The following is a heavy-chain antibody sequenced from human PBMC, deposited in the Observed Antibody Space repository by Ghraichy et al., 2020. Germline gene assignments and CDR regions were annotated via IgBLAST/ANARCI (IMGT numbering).Heavy chain of an antibody. CDR3: AKSTLYCSGGSCPKGPGY. CDR2: ISGSGGST. D-gene: IGHD2-15*01. V-gene: IGHV3-23*01. Sequence: GGSLRLSCAASGFTFSSYAMSWVRQAPGKGLEWVSAISGSGGSTYYADSVKGRFTISRDNSKNTLYLQMNSLRAEDTAVYYCAKSTLYCSGGSCPKGPGYGGQGTLVTVSS. J-gene: IGHJ4*02. CDR1: GFTFSSYA.